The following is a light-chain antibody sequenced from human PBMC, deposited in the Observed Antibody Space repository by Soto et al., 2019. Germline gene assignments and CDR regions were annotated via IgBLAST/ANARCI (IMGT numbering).Light chain of an antibody. Sequence: IQLTQSPSSLSVSVGDRVTITCQASRGISSYLAWYQQKPGKPPKLLVYSTSTLQSGVPSRFSGSGSGPDFTPTISSLQPEDSATFFCQQLNSYPQTFGQGTRLEIK. CDR1: RGISSY. CDR3: QQLNSYPQT. J-gene: IGKJ5*01. CDR2: STS. V-gene: IGKV1-9*01.